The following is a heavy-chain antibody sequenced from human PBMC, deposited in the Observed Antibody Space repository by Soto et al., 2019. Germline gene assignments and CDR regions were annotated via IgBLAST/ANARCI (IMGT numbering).Heavy chain of an antibody. CDR1: FGSINNHY. CDR3: ARGAQCTSAACYGSPNNWFDV. V-gene: IGHV4-59*11. Sequence: SGTLSLTCTVSFGSINNHYWRWIRQATGKGLEWVGPMYHTGTAKYNPSLKSRVSISIDNTKDQFSLNMRSLTAADSAVYYCARGAQCTSAACYGSPNNWFDVWGQGILVTVSS. CDR2: MYHTGTA. J-gene: IGHJ5*02. D-gene: IGHD3-10*01.